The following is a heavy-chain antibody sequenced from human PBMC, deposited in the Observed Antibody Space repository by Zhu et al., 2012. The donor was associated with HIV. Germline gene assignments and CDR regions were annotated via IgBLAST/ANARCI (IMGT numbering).Heavy chain of an antibody. Sequence: QVQLQESGPGLVKPSGTLSLTCTVSGGSISSNNWWSWVRQAPGKGLEWIAEIYHTGGINYNPSLKSRVTISVDTSKNQFSLKLISVTAADTAVYYCASGIAVAPXIAMDVWGQGTTVTVSS. CDR1: GGSISSNNW. V-gene: IGHV4-4*02. J-gene: IGHJ6*02. D-gene: IGHD6-19*01. CDR3: ASGIAVAPXIAMDV. CDR2: IYHTGGI.